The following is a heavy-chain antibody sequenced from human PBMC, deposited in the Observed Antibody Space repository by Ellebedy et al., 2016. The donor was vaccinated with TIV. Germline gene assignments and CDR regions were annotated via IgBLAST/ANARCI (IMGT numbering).Heavy chain of an antibody. J-gene: IGHJ4*02. CDR1: GFTFGFSFSRYA. CDR3: ASLGYTSSWSSNTPSDS. CDR2: ISGSGGST. Sequence: PGGSLRLSCAASGFTFGFSFSRYAMSWVRQAPGKGLEWVSAISGSGGSTYYADSVKGRFTISRDNSKNTLYLQMNSLRTEDTAVYYCASLGYTSSWSSNTPSDSWGQGTLVTVSS. V-gene: IGHV3-23*01. D-gene: IGHD6-13*01.